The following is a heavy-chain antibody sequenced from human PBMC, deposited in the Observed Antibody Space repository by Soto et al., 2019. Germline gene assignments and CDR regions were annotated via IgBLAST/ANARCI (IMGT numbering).Heavy chain of an antibody. J-gene: IGHJ4*02. CDR3: ARGPNSNC. V-gene: IGHV3-53*01. D-gene: IGHD2-21*01. CDR1: GVSGEGNY. Sequence: EERLVQSGGGLVQPGGTLKRSCAASGVSGEGNYTSWVRQAPGKGLELVSHIYSGGNPFYADSMKGRFALSRDNSNIMLYLQMASLRAEDTAVYYCARGPNSNCWGQGTLVIVSS. CDR2: IYSGGNP.